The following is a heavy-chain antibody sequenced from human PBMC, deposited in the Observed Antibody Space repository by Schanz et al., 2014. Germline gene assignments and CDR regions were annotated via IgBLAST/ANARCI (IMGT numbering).Heavy chain of an antibody. CDR1: GFTFSAYW. V-gene: IGHV3-7*01. CDR3: ASPSVS. D-gene: IGHD3-3*01. Sequence: EVQLVESGGGLVQPGGSLRLSCAASGFTFSAYWMTWVRQAPGKGLDWVGIIKPDGSEKFYVDSVKGRFTISRDNAKNTLYLQMNSLRDDDTAVYYCASPSVSWGQGTMVTVSS. J-gene: IGHJ3*01. CDR2: IKPDGSEK.